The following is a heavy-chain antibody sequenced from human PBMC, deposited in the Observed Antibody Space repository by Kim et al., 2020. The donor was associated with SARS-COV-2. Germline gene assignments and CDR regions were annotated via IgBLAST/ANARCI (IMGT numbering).Heavy chain of an antibody. D-gene: IGHD3-10*01. Sequence: GGSLRLSCEASGFTFKNYGMHWVRQAPVKGLEWVAVIWYDGSNQYHADSVKGRFTISRDNSKNTLFLDMNNLRAEDTAVYYCARGIGFGHRLVPYFYYYGMDVWGQGTTVTVSS. J-gene: IGHJ6*02. CDR2: IWYDGSNQ. V-gene: IGHV3-33*01. CDR3: ARGIGFGHRLVPYFYYYGMDV. CDR1: GFTFKNYG.